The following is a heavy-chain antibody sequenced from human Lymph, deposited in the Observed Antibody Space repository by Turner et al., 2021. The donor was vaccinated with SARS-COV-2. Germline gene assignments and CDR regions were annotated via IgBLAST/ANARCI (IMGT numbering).Heavy chain of an antibody. CDR3: ARYASGGYFYYGMDV. Sequence: QVQLVESGGGVVQPGRSLRTSCAASGFTFSTYAIYWVRQAPGKGLEWVAVISYDGSNKYYADSVKGRFTISRDNSKNTLYLQMNSLRAEDTAVYYCARYASGGYFYYGMDVWGQGTTVTVSS. CDR2: ISYDGSNK. D-gene: IGHD3-10*01. J-gene: IGHJ6*02. V-gene: IGHV3-30*04. CDR1: GFTFSTYA.